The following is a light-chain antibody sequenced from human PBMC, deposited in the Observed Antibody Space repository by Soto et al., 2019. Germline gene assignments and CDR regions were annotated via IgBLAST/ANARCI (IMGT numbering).Light chain of an antibody. CDR2: AAS. J-gene: IGKJ4*01. CDR3: QQSYTLSPLT. CDR1: QSISNY. Sequence: DIQMTQSPSSLSASVGDRVIITCRTSQSISNYLNWYQHKPGKAPKVLISAASNLQSGVPSRFSGSGPGTVFTLTISSLQPEDFATYFCQQSYTLSPLTFGGGTKVEIK. V-gene: IGKV1-39*01.